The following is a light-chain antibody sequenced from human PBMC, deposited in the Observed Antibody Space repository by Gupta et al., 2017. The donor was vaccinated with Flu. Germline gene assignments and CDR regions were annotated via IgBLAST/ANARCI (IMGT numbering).Light chain of an antibody. J-gene: IGKJ1*01. V-gene: IGKV3-15*01. CDR2: GAF. Sequence: EIVMTQSPATLSVSPGERATLSCGASQNVNTNLAWYQQKPGQAPRLLISGAFTRASGIPDRFSGSGSGTEFTLTISSLQSEDFAIYYCQQYNNCPQTFGQGTKVEVK. CDR1: QNVNTN. CDR3: QQYNNCPQT.